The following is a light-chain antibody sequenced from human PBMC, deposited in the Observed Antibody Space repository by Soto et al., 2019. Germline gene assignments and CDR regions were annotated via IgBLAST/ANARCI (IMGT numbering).Light chain of an antibody. CDR3: QQYNNWPFS. Sequence: EIVMPQSPATLSVSPGERATLTCGAGQGVTTNFAWYQQKSGQSPRFLIYDVSIRATGVPARFSATGSETDFTLTISGLQSGDSAVYFCQQYNNWPFSFGQGTRLEI. J-gene: IGKJ5*01. CDR2: DVS. V-gene: IGKV3-15*01. CDR1: QGVTTN.